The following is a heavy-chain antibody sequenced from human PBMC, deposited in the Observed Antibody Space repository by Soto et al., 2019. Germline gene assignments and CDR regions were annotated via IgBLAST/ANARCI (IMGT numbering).Heavy chain of an antibody. CDR1: GGSISSSNYY. CDR3: ASSGYCSGGTCHPYYFDY. V-gene: IGHV4-39*01. J-gene: IGHJ4*02. CDR2: IYYSGST. Sequence: QLQLQESGPGLVKPSETLSLTCTVSGGSISSSNYYWGWIRQPPGKGLEWIGSIYYSGSTYYNPSLRSRVPISVDTSKNQFSLKLSSVTAADTAVYYCASSGYCSGGTCHPYYFDYWGQGTLVTVSS. D-gene: IGHD2-15*01.